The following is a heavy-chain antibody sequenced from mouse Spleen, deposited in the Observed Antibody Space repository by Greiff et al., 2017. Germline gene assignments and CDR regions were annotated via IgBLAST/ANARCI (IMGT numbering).Heavy chain of an antibody. Sequence: DVKPGESEGGLVQPGSSMKLSCTAPGFTFRDHYMAWVRQVPEKGLEWVANINYDGSSTYYLDSLKSRFIISRDNAKNILYLQMSSLKSEDTATYYCAREEYGNSAWFAYWGQGTLVTVSA. CDR3: AREEYGNSAWFAY. CDR1: GFTFRDHY. V-gene: IGHV5-16*01. J-gene: IGHJ3*01. D-gene: IGHD2-10*02. CDR2: INYDGSST.